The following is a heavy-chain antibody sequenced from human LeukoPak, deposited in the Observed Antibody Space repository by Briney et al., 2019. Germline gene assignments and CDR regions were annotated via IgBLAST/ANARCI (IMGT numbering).Heavy chain of an antibody. V-gene: IGHV4-34*01. CDR3: ARQYCSSTSCLFDY. CDR1: GGSFSGCY. CDR2: INHSGST. D-gene: IGHD2-2*01. Sequence: SETLSLTCAVYGGSFSGCYWSWIRQPPGKGLEWIGEINHSGSTNYNPSLKSRVTISVDTSKNQFSLKLSSVTAADTAVYYCARQYCSSTSCLFDYWGQGTLVTVSS. J-gene: IGHJ4*02.